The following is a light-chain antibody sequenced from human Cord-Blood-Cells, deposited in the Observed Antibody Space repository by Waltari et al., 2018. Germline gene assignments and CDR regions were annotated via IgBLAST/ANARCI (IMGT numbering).Light chain of an antibody. CDR2: DAS. Sequence: EIVLTQSPATLSLSPGERATLSCRASQSVSSYLAWYQQKPGHAPRLLIYDASNRATCIPARFSGSGSGTDFTLTISSLEPEDFAVYYCQQRSNWPPLTFGGGTKVEIK. J-gene: IGKJ4*01. V-gene: IGKV3-11*01. CDR1: QSVSSY. CDR3: QQRSNWPPLT.